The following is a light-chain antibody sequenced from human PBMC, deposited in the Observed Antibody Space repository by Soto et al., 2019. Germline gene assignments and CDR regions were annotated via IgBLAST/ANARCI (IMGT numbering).Light chain of an antibody. J-gene: IGLJ3*02. V-gene: IGLV1-40*01. Sequence: QSVLTPPPTVSGAPGQRVTISCTGSSSNIGAGYDVHWYQQLPGTAPKLLIYGNSNRPSGVPDRVSGSKSGTSASLAITGLQAEDDADYYCQSYDSSLSALFGGGTKLTVL. CDR3: QSYDSSLSAL. CDR1: SSNIGAGYD. CDR2: GNS.